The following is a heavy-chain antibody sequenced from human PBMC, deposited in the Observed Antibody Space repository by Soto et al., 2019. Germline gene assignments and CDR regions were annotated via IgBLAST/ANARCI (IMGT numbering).Heavy chain of an antibody. D-gene: IGHD5-12*01. CDR1: GFTVSSNY. CDR3: ARAGWGMATIRGHFDY. V-gene: IGHV3-66*01. CDR2: IYSGGST. Sequence: EVQLVESGGGLVQPGGSLRLSCAASGFTVSSNYMSWVRQAPGKGLEWVSVIYSGGSTYYADSVKGRFTISRDNSKNTLYLQMNSLRAEDTAVYYCARAGWGMATIRGHFDYWGQGTLVTVSS. J-gene: IGHJ4*02.